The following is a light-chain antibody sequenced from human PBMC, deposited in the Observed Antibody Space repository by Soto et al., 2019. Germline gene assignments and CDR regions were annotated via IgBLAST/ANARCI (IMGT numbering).Light chain of an antibody. J-gene: IGKJ1*01. CDR3: QQYGSSPWT. V-gene: IGKV3-20*01. Sequence: DIVLTQSPGTLSLSPGERATLSCRASQSVHSGYLAWYQQIPGQAPRLLVYGASSRPPGIPDRFRGSGSGTAFTLDISRLEPEDFAVYFCQQYGSSPWTFGRGTKVEIK. CDR2: GAS. CDR1: QSVHSGY.